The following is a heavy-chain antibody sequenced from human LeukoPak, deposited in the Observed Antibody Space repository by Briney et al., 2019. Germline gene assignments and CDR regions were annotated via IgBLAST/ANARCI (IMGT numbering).Heavy chain of an antibody. CDR2: IWYDGSNK. CDR3: ARVKSGYSYGYFDY. D-gene: IGHD5-18*01. Sequence: PGGSLRLSCAASGFTFSSYGMHWVRQAPGKGLEWVAVIWYDGSNKYYADSVKGRFTISRDNSKNTLYLQMNSLRAEDTAVYYCARVKSGYSYGYFDYWGQGTLVTVSS. J-gene: IGHJ4*02. V-gene: IGHV3-33*01. CDR1: GFTFSSYG.